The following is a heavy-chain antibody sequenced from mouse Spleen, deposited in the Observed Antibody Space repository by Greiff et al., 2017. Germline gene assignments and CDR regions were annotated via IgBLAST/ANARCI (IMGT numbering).Heavy chain of an antibody. Sequence: QVQLQQPGAELVKPGASVKLSCKASGYTFTSYWMQWVKQRPGQGLEWIGEIDPSDSYTNYNQKFKGKATLTVDTSSSTAYMQLSSLTSEDSAVYYCARSGNGFAYWGQGTLVTGSA. CDR3: ARSGNGFAY. CDR2: IDPSDSYT. V-gene: IGHV1-50*01. J-gene: IGHJ3*01. CDR1: GYTFTSYW. D-gene: IGHD1-3*01.